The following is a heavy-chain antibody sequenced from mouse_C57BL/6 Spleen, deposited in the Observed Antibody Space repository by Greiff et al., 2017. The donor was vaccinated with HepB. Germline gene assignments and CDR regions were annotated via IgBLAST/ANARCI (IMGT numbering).Heavy chain of an antibody. CDR3: ARTAAHYGSSYGTWFAY. V-gene: IGHV1-43*01. J-gene: IGHJ3*01. CDR2: INPSTGGT. Sequence: EVHLVESGPELVKPGASVKISCKASGYSFTGYYMHWVKQSSEKSLEWIGEINPSTGGTSYNQKFKGKATLTVDKSSSTAYMQLKSLTSEDSAVYYCARTAAHYGSSYGTWFAYWGQGTLVTVSA. CDR1: GYSFTGYY. D-gene: IGHD1-1*01.